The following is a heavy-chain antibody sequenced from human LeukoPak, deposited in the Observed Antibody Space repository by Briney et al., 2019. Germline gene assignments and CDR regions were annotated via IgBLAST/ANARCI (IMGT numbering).Heavy chain of an antibody. V-gene: IGHV3-21*01. J-gene: IGHJ3*02. CDR3: ARHRSQVGDVPDAFDI. CDR1: GFTFSSYS. Sequence: PGGSLRLSCAASGFTFSSYSMNWVRQAPGKGLEWVSSISSSSSYIYYADSVKGRFTISRDNAKNSLYLQMNSLRAEDTAVYYCARHRSQVGDVPDAFDIWGQGTMVTVSS. CDR2: ISSSSSYI. D-gene: IGHD3-10*01.